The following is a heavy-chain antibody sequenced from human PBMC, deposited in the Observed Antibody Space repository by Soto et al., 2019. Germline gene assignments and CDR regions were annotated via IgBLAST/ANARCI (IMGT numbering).Heavy chain of an antibody. CDR1: GGSFSGYY. J-gene: IGHJ6*02. CDR2: INHSGST. D-gene: IGHD6-13*01. V-gene: IGHV4-34*01. CDR3: ARCGYSSSWYGSVYYYGMDV. Sequence: SETLSLTCAVYGGSFSGYYWSWIRQPPGKGLEWIGEINHSGSTNYNPSLKSRVTISVDTSKNQFSLKLSSVTAADTAVYYCARCGYSSSWYGSVYYYGMDVWGQGTTVTVSS.